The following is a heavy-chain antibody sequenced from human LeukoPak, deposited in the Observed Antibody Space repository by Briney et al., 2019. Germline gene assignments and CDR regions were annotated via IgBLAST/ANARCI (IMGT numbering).Heavy chain of an antibody. D-gene: IGHD4-17*01. CDR3: ATTSMYGDYVAFAFAH. J-gene: IGHJ4*02. CDR2: IIPMFGTT. V-gene: IGHV1-69*05. Sequence: SVRVSCKASGGTLSNYALSWVRQAPGQGLEWMGGIIPMFGTTKYAQEFQGRVTITTDESTRTAYMELSSLRSEDTAVFYCATTSMYGDYVAFAFAHWGQGTLVTVSS. CDR1: GGTLSNYA.